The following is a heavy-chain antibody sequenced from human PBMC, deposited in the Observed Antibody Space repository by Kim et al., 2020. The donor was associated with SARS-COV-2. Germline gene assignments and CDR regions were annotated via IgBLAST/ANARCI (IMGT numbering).Heavy chain of an antibody. Sequence: SVKVSCKASGGTFSSYAISSVRQAPGQGLEWMGRIIPILGIANYAQKFQGRVTITADKSTSTAYMELSSLRSEDTAVYYCASSGTLSMVRGVIINTPVDYWGQGTLVTVSS. V-gene: IGHV1-69*04. J-gene: IGHJ4*02. D-gene: IGHD3-10*01. CDR1: GGTFSSYA. CDR2: IIPILGIA. CDR3: ASSGTLSMVRGVIINTPVDY.